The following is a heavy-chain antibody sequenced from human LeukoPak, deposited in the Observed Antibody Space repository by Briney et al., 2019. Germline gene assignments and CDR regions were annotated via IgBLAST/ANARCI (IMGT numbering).Heavy chain of an antibody. Sequence: GGSLRLSCAASGFTFSSYSMNWVRQAPGKGLEWVSYISSSSSTIYYADSVKGRFTISRDNAKNSLYLQMNSLRAEDTAVYYCARDLHSGGPGRLLGYWGQGTLVTVSS. CDR3: ARDLHSGGPGRLLGY. J-gene: IGHJ4*02. D-gene: IGHD3-22*01. CDR2: ISSSSSTI. CDR1: GFTFSSYS. V-gene: IGHV3-48*04.